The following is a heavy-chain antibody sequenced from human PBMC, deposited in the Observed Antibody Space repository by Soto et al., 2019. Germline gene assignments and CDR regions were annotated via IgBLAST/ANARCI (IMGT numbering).Heavy chain of an antibody. CDR2: INPSGGTT. Sequence: QVQLLQSGTEVKKPGASVKVSCKTSGYTFTSYYMHWVRQDPGQGLEWMGRINPSGGTTSYAQKFQGRVTMTRDTSTSTVYMELTSLRSEDTAVYYCARGGSVVVVTDGFDYWGQGILVTVSS. CDR1: GYTFTSYY. CDR3: ARGGSVVVVTDGFDY. V-gene: IGHV1-46*01. J-gene: IGHJ4*02. D-gene: IGHD2-21*02.